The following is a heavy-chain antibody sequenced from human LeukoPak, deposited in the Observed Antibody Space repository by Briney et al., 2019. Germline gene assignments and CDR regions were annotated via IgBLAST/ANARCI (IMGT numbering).Heavy chain of an antibody. Sequence: SETLSLTCAVYGGSFSGYYWSWIRQPPGKGLEWIGEINHSGSTNYNPSLKSRVTISVDTSKNQFSLKLSSVTAADTAVYYCARYSLYDCSSTSCYPFDPWGQGTLVTVSS. V-gene: IGHV4-34*01. D-gene: IGHD2-2*01. CDR1: GGSFSGYY. J-gene: IGHJ5*02. CDR2: INHSGST. CDR3: ARYSLYDCSSTSCYPFDP.